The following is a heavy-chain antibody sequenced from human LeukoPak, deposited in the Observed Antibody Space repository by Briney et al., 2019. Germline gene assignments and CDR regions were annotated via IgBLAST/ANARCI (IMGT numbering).Heavy chain of an antibody. Sequence: GESLKISCKGSGYSFTSYWIGWVRQMPWKGLEWMGIIYPGDSDTRYSPSFQGQVTISADKSISTAYLQWSSLKASDTAMYYCARRVTFGGVIVYFDYWGQGTLVTVSS. CDR3: ARRVTFGGVIVYFDY. J-gene: IGHJ4*02. CDR2: IYPGDSDT. CDR1: GYSFTSYW. V-gene: IGHV5-51*01. D-gene: IGHD3-16*02.